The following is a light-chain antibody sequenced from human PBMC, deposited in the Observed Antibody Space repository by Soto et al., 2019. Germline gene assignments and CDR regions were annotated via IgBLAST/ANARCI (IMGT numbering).Light chain of an antibody. CDR1: SSDVGSYNL. CDR2: EVS. J-gene: IGLJ1*01. V-gene: IGLV2-23*02. CDR3: CSYAGSSTFFYV. Sequence: QSALTHPASVSGSPGQSITISCTGTSSDVGSYNLVSWYQQHPGKAPKLMIYEVSKRPSGVSNRFSGSKSGNTASLTISGLQAEDEADYYCCSYAGSSTFFYVFGTGTKLTVL.